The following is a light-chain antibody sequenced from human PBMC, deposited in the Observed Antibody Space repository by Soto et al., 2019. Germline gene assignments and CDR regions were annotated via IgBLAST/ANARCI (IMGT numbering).Light chain of an antibody. Sequence: ILLTQSPSSLSASVGDRVTITCRASQGIDTSLAWYQQKPGKAPKLLIYAASNFQSGVPSRFSATVSGTEFSLTITSLQPEDFATYYCQQLFDSPITFGQGTRLEIK. CDR1: QGIDTS. CDR3: QQLFDSPIT. CDR2: AAS. J-gene: IGKJ5*01. V-gene: IGKV1-9*01.